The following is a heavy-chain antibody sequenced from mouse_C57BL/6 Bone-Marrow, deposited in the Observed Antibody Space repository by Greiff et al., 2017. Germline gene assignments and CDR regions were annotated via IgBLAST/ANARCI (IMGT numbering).Heavy chain of an antibody. CDR3: ARREAY. Sequence: EVQFVESGGDLVKPGGSLKLSCAASGFTFSSYGMSWVRQTPDKRLEWVATISSCGSYTYYPDSVKGRFTISRDNAKNTLDLQMSSLKSEDTAMYDCARREAYWGQGTLVTVAA. J-gene: IGHJ3*01. CDR2: ISSCGSYT. V-gene: IGHV5-6*01. CDR1: GFTFSSYG.